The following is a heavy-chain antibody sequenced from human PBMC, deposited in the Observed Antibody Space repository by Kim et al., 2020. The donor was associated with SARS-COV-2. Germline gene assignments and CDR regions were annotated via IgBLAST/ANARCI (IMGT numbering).Heavy chain of an antibody. Sequence: SETLSLTCTVSGGFISSYYWSWIRQPPGKGLEWIGYISYSGSTNYNPSLKSRVTISVDTSKNQFSLKLSSVTAADTAVYYCASRGFGAAAADDAFDIWGQGTMVTVSS. V-gene: IGHV4-59*01. D-gene: IGHD6-13*01. CDR1: GGFISSYY. CDR3: ASRGFGAAAADDAFDI. J-gene: IGHJ3*02. CDR2: ISYSGST.